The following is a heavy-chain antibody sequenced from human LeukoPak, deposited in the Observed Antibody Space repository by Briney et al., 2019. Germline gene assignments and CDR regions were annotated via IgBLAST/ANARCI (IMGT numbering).Heavy chain of an antibody. CDR1: GGTFSDFA. CDR2: ILLVFGTP. Sequence: ASVNVSCTASGGTFSDFALSWLRQVPGQGLEWMGGILLVFGTPSYAQRFEGRVTITTDESTTTGYIEISSLTAENTALYYGASADDHWNDGFQYWGQGTLVIVSS. V-gene: IGHV1-69*05. CDR3: ASADDHWNDGFQY. D-gene: IGHD1-1*01. J-gene: IGHJ4*02.